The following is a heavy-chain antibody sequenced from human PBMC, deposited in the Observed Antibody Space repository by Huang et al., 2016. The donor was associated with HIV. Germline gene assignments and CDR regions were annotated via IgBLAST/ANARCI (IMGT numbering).Heavy chain of an antibody. V-gene: IGHV5-51*01. Sequence: ELQLVQSGAEVKKPGESLTIACKGSGYSFNNYWVAWVRQMPGKGLELMAMIYPGDSDSRYSPSFQGQVSISADKSINTVYLHWGSLKASDTATYYCARPRRTEYGDPWDAFDIWGQGTMVTVSS. CDR1: GYSFNNYW. CDR3: ARPRRTEYGDPWDAFDI. J-gene: IGHJ3*02. CDR2: IYPGDSDS. D-gene: IGHD4-17*01.